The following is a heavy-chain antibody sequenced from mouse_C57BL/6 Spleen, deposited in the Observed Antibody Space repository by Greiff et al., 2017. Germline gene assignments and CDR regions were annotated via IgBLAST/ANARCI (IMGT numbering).Heavy chain of an antibody. D-gene: IGHD1-1*01. CDR1: GYTFTSYW. J-gene: IGHJ1*03. CDR3: AGSPITTVEDWYFDV. Sequence: QVQLKQPGAELVKPGASVKLSCKASGYTFTSYWMHWVKQRPGQGLEWIGMIHPNSGSTNYNEKFKSKATLTVDKSSSTAYMQLSSLTSEDSAVYYCAGSPITTVEDWYFDVWGTGTTVTVSS. CDR2: IHPNSGST. V-gene: IGHV1-64*01.